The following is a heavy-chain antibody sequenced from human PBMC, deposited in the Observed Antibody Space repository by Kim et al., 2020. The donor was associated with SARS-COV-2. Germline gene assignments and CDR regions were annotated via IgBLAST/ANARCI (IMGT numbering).Heavy chain of an antibody. CDR1: GDSVSSNSAA. V-gene: IGHV6-1*01. D-gene: IGHD6-13*01. Sequence: SQTLSLTCAISGDSVSSNSAAWNWIRQSPSRGLEWLGRTYYRSKWYNDYAVSVKSRITINPDTSKNQFSLQLNSVTPEDTAVYYCARDHSDSSSSSRYYYSYYGMDVWGQGTTVTVSS. J-gene: IGHJ6*02. CDR2: TYYRSKWYN. CDR3: ARDHSDSSSSSRYYYSYYGMDV.